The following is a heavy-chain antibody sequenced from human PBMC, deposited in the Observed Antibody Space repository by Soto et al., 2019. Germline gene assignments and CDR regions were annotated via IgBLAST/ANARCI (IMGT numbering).Heavy chain of an antibody. Sequence: GGSLRLSCAASGFTFSSYSMNWVRQAPGKGLEWVSSISSSSSYIYYADSVKGRFTISRDNAKNSLYLQMDSLRAEDTAVYYCAREEVATMYYYYMDVWGKGTTVTVSS. CDR1: GFTFSSYS. J-gene: IGHJ6*03. D-gene: IGHD5-12*01. CDR2: ISSSSSYI. CDR3: AREEVATMYYYYMDV. V-gene: IGHV3-21*01.